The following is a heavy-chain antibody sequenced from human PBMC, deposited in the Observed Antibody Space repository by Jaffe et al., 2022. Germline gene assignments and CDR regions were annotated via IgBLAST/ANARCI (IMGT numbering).Heavy chain of an antibody. CDR1: GFTFGDYA. Sequence: EVQLVESGGGLVQPGRSLRLSCTASGFTFGDYAMSWVRQAPGKGLEWVGFIRSKAYGGTTEYAASVKGRFTISRDDSKSIAYLQMNSLKTEDTAVYYCTRELVRTDDSSGYYFGPFDAFDIWGQGTMVTVSS. D-gene: IGHD3-22*01. J-gene: IGHJ3*02. CDR2: IRSKAYGGTT. CDR3: TRELVRTDDSSGYYFGPFDAFDI. V-gene: IGHV3-49*04.